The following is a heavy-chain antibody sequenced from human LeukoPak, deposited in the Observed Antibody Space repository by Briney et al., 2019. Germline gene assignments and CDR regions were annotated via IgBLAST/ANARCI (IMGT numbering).Heavy chain of an antibody. J-gene: IGHJ4*02. CDR2: IKQDGSEK. CDR1: GFTFSNFW. V-gene: IGHV3-7*03. D-gene: IGHD5-18*01. Sequence: PGGSLRLSCAASGFTFSNFWMSWVRQAPGKGLEWVANIKQDGSEKHYVGSVKGRFTISRDNAKNSLYLQMNSLRAEDTAVYYCATERGRATVYFDYWGQGTLVTVSS. CDR3: ATERGRATVYFDY.